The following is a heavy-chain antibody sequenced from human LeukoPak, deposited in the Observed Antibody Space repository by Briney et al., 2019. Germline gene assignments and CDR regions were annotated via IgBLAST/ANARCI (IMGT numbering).Heavy chain of an antibody. CDR2: IIPIFGTA. D-gene: IGHD3-10*01. CDR1: GGTFSSYA. CDR3: ARDFMVRGVLDDY. Sequence: ASVKVSCKASGGTFSSYAISWVRQAPGQGLEWMGGIIPIFGTANYAQKFQGRVTITTDESTSTAYMELSSLRSEDTAVYYCARDFMVRGVLDDYWGQGTLVTVSS. J-gene: IGHJ4*02. V-gene: IGHV1-69*05.